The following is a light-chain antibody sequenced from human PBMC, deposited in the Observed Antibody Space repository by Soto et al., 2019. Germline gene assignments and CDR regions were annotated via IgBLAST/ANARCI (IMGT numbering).Light chain of an antibody. Sequence: DIQMTQSPSSLSASVGDRVAITCRADQAIGNDLGWYHQTQGKAPKRLIYAASNLQSGVPSRFSGSGSGTEFTLTIRRLQPDDFETYYCQQYNSYSEAFGQGTKVDIK. J-gene: IGKJ1*01. CDR3: QQYNSYSEA. V-gene: IGKV1-17*01. CDR2: AAS. CDR1: QAIGND.